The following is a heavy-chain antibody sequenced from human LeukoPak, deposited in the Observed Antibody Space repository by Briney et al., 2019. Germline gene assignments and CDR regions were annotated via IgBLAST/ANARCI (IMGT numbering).Heavy chain of an antibody. Sequence: GRSLRLSCTASGFRFDDYATHWVRQAPGKGLEWVSAISGSGGSTYYADSVKGRFTISRDNSKNTLYLQMNSLRAEDTAVYYCAKGPGYFDYWGQGTLVTVSS. D-gene: IGHD1-1*01. CDR3: AKGPGYFDY. CDR2: ISGSGGST. CDR1: GFRFDDYA. V-gene: IGHV3-23*01. J-gene: IGHJ4*02.